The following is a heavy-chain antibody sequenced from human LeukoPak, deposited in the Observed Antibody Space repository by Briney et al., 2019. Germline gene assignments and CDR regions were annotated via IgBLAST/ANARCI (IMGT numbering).Heavy chain of an antibody. D-gene: IGHD2/OR15-2a*01. J-gene: IGHJ4*02. CDR3: AGHHPRNTVDF. Sequence: SETLSLTCTVPGGSISSYYWSWIRQPPGKGLEWIAYISDIGSINYNPSLKSRVTISLDTSKNQFSLKLSSVTAADTAVYYCAGHHPRNTVDFWGQGTLVTVSS. V-gene: IGHV4-59*08. CDR2: ISDIGSI. CDR1: GGSISSYY.